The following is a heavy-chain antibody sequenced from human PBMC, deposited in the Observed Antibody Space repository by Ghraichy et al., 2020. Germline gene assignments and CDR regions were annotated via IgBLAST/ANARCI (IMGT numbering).Heavy chain of an antibody. CDR3: ARGQYYDSSGYLDY. V-gene: IGHV4-59*01. J-gene: IGHJ4*02. CDR2: IYYSGST. CDR1: GGSISSYY. Sequence: SETLSLTCTVSGGSISSYYWSWIRQPPGKGLEWIGYIYYSGSTNYNPSLKSRVTISVDTSKNQFSLKLSSVTAADTAVYYCARGQYYDSSGYLDYWGQGTLVTVSS. D-gene: IGHD3-22*01.